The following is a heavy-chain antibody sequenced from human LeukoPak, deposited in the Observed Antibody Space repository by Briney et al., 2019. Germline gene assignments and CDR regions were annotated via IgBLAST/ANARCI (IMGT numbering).Heavy chain of an antibody. CDR1: GFTFSNYW. Sequence: PGGSLRLSCAASGFTFSNYWMIWVRQAPGKGLEWVGFIRSKAYGGTTEYAASVKGRFTISRDDSKSIAYLQMNSLKTEDTAVYYCTRGVEMATMVLGYWGQGTLVTVSS. D-gene: IGHD5-24*01. CDR3: TRGVEMATMVLGY. V-gene: IGHV3-49*04. J-gene: IGHJ4*02. CDR2: IRSKAYGGTT.